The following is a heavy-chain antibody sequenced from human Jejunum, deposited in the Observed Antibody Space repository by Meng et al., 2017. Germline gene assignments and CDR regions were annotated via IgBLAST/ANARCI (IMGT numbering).Heavy chain of an antibody. J-gene: IGHJ4*02. D-gene: IGHD2-2*03. CDR1: GGSISTDSYT. CDR3: ARMDSAFHYFDY. CDR2: IYHTGSP. V-gene: IGHV4-30-2*01. Sequence: QLPLHESGSGLGKPSQTLFLTCAVSGGSISTDSYTWSWIRQPPGRGLEWIGYIYHTGSPYYNPSLKSRLTISVDRSENQFSLKLSSVTAADTAVYYCARMDSAFHYFDYWGQGTLVTVSS.